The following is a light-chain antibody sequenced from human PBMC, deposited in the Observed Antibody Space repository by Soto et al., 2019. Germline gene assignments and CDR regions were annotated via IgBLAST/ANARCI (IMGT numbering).Light chain of an antibody. Sequence: DIVMTQSPDSLAVSLGERATINCKSSQSVLTSSNNKNYLAWYQQKPGQPPKLLIYWASTRESGVPDRFSGSGSGTDFTHTISSLQAEDAAVYYCQQYYSIPRTFGQGTRVEIK. J-gene: IGKJ1*01. V-gene: IGKV4-1*01. CDR2: WAS. CDR3: QQYYSIPRT. CDR1: QSVLTSSNNKNY.